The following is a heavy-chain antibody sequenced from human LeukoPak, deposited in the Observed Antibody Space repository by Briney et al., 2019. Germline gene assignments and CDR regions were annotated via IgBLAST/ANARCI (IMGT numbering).Heavy chain of an antibody. CDR1: GGSISSSSYY. J-gene: IGHJ3*02. CDR3: ARGSGDGYSHGFDI. V-gene: IGHV4-61*03. Sequence: KPSETLSLTCTVSGGSISSSSYYWGWIRQPPGKGLEWIGYVYYSGSTNYNPSLKSRVTMLVDTSKNHFSLELSSVTTVDTAVYYCARGSGDGYSHGFDIWGQGTIVTVSS. CDR2: VYYSGST. D-gene: IGHD5-24*01.